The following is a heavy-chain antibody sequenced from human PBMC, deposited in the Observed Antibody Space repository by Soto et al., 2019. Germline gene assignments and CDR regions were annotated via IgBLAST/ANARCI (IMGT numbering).Heavy chain of an antibody. Sequence: QVQLQESGPGLVKPSQTLSLTCTVSGGSISSGGYYWTWIRQHPGKGLEWIGYNYYSGITYYNPSLKSRVTIAPATSTNHFSLKLSSVTAADTAVSYCARGSSIAGLYYGMDVWGQGTTVTVSS. CDR1: GGSISSGGYY. CDR3: ARGSSIAGLYYGMDV. D-gene: IGHD6-6*01. J-gene: IGHJ6*02. CDR2: NYYSGIT. V-gene: IGHV4-31*03.